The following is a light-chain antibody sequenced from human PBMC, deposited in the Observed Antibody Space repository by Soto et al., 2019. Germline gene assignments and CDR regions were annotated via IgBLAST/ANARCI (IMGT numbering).Light chain of an antibody. CDR2: EVS. Sequence: QSALTQPASVSGSPGQSITISCTGTSSDIGSYKYVSWCQHHPGKAPKLMIYEVSNRPSGVSDRFSGSRSGNTASLTISGLQAEDEAVYYCASYTTSSTLVFGGGTKVTVL. CDR3: ASYTTSSTLV. J-gene: IGLJ2*01. V-gene: IGLV2-14*01. CDR1: SSDIGSYKY.